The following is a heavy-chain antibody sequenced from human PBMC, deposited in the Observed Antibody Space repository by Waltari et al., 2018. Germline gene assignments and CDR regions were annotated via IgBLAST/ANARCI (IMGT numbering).Heavy chain of an antibody. CDR2: IYYSGSS. CDR1: GGSIGRSRYY. D-gene: IGHD1-1*01. CDR3: GRDSWVAGTGVDY. V-gene: IGHV4-39*07. J-gene: IGHJ4*02. Sequence: QLPLQESGPGLVHPSETLSLTCTIPGGSIGRSRYYWGWIRQPPGKGLGWIGSIYYSGSSYYSPALKSRVTISVETPKNQFPLKLSSVTAADTAVYYCGRDSWVAGTGVDYWGQGTLVTVSS.